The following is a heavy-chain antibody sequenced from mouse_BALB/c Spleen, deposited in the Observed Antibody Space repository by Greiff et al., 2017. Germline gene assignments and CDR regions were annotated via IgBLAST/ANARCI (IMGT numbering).Heavy chain of an antibody. V-gene: IGHV2-2*02. Sequence: QVQLKESGPGLVQPSQSLSITCTVSGFSLTSYGVHWVRQSPGKGLEWLGVIWSGGSTDYNAAFISRLSISKDNSKSQVFFKMNSLQANDTAIYYCATGRPYAMDYWGQGTSVTVSS. CDR2: IWSGGST. J-gene: IGHJ4*01. CDR3: ATGRPYAMDY. CDR1: GFSLTSYG.